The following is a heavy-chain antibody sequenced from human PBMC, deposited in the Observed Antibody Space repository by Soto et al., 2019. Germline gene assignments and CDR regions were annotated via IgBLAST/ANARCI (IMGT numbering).Heavy chain of an antibody. CDR3: VEDGSSGSPYFYDMDV. J-gene: IGHJ6*02. V-gene: IGHV3-30*18. Sequence: GGSLSLSCAASGFTFSSYGMHWVRQAPGKGLEWVAVISYDGSNKYYADSVKGGFTISRDTSKNTLYLQMSSMRAEDTAVYYCVEDGSSGSPYFYDMDVWGQGTTVTVSS. CDR2: ISYDGSNK. D-gene: IGHD6-19*01. CDR1: GFTFSSYG.